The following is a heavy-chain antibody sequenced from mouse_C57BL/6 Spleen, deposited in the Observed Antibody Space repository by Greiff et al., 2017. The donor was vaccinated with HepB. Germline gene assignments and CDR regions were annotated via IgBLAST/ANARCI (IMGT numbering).Heavy chain of an antibody. Sequence: VQLQQSGPGLVAPSQRLSITCTVSGFSLTSYGVSWVRQPPGKGLEWLGVIWGDGSTNYHSALISRLSISKDNSKSQVFLKLNSLQIDDTATYYCAKPVDGYSYWYFDVWGTGTTVTVSS. CDR2: IWGDGST. J-gene: IGHJ1*03. D-gene: IGHD2-3*01. V-gene: IGHV2-3*01. CDR3: AKPVDGYSYWYFDV. CDR1: GFSLTSYG.